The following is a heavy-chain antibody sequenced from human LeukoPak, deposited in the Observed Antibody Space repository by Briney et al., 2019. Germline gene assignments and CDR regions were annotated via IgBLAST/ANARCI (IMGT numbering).Heavy chain of an antibody. J-gene: IGHJ6*03. CDR1: GYTFTIYG. Sequence: GASVKVSCKASGYTFTIYGISWVRQAPGQGLEWMGWISAYNGNTHYPQKHQGRVTMTTDTSTSTAYMELRSLRSDDTAVYYFARAWSRRDYYYYMDVWGKGTTATVSS. CDR3: ARAWSRRDYYYYMDV. CDR2: ISAYNGNT. D-gene: IGHD3-3*01. V-gene: IGHV1-18*01.